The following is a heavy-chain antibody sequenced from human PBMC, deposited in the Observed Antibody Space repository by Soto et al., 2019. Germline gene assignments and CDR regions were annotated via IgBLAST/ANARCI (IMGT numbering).Heavy chain of an antibody. Sequence: SETLSLTCTVSSGSISSYYWSWIRQPPGKGLEWIGYIYYSGSTNYNPSLKSRVTISVDTSKNQFSLKLSSVTAADTAVYYCARDSRATDDAFDIWGQGTMVTVSS. V-gene: IGHV4-59*01. CDR2: IYYSGST. CDR3: ARDSRATDDAFDI. J-gene: IGHJ3*02. D-gene: IGHD5-12*01. CDR1: SGSISSYY.